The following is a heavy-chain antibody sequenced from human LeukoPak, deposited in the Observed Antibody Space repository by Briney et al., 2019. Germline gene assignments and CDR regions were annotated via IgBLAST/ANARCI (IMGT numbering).Heavy chain of an antibody. D-gene: IGHD2/OR15-2a*01. CDR3: ASQSRTTRWFDP. CDR2: IIPIFGTA. Sequence: SVKVSCKASGGTLSSYAISWVRQAPGQGLEWMGGIIPIFGTANYAQKFQGRVTITADESTSTAYMELSSLRSEDTAVYYCASQSRTTRWFDPWGQGTLVTVSS. J-gene: IGHJ5*02. V-gene: IGHV1-69*13. CDR1: GGTLSSYA.